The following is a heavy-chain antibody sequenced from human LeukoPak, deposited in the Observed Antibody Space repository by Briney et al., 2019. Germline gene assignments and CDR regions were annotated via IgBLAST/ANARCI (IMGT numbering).Heavy chain of an antibody. V-gene: IGHV1-18*01. CDR2: ISAYNGNT. D-gene: IGHD3-22*01. CDR1: GYTFTIYG. CDR3: ARDEPDYDSSGYYPAWDY. Sequence: SVKVSCKASGYTFTIYGISWVRQAPGQGLEWMGWISAYNGNTNYAQKLQGRVTMTTHTSTSTAYMELRSLRSDDTAVYYCARDEPDYDSSGYYPAWDYWGQGTLVTVSS. J-gene: IGHJ4*02.